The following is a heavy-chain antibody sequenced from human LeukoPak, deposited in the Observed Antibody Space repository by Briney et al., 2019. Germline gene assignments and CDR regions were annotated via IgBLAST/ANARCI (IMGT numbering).Heavy chain of an antibody. D-gene: IGHD2-21*01. CDR3: ARKSLWFKYYDY. Sequence: GGSLRLSCAASGFTFTSYTMHWVRQPPGQGLEWVAATSYDGGNRYYADYVKGRFTISRDNSNNTLFLQMKSLRPEDTAVYFCARKSLWFKYYDYWGQGIWVTVSP. CDR1: GFTFTSYT. CDR2: TSYDGGNR. J-gene: IGHJ4*02. V-gene: IGHV3-30*01.